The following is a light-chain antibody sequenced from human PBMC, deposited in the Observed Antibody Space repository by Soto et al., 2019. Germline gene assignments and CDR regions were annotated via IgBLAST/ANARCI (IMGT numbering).Light chain of an antibody. CDR3: QQYNSYSYT. V-gene: IGKV1-5*03. CDR2: KAS. Sequence: DIKMTQSPSTLSASVGDRVTITCRASQSISSWLAWYQQKPGKAPKLLIYKASSLESGVPSRFIVSGSGTEVTITISSLQPDDFGPYYCQQYNSYSYTFGQGTMLEIK. J-gene: IGKJ2*01. CDR1: QSISSW.